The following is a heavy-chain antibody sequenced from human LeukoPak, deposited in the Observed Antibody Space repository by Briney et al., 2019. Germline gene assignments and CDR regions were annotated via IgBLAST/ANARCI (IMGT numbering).Heavy chain of an antibody. CDR3: ARGGYSSSLDY. CDR2: IHYSGSS. V-gene: IGHV4-59*12. J-gene: IGHJ4*02. D-gene: IGHD6-13*01. CDR1: GGSISSSY. Sequence: SETLSLTCTVSGGSISSSYWSWIRQPPGMGLEWIGYIHYSGSSNYNPSLKSRVTISVDTSKNQFSLKLSSVTAADTAVYYCARGGYSSSLDYWGQGTLVTVSS.